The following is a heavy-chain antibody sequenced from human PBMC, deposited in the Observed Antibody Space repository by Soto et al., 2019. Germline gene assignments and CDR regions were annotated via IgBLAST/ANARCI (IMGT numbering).Heavy chain of an antibody. CDR2: IYYSGST. Sequence: TLSLTCTVSGGSTSSSSYYWGWIRQPPGKGLEWIGSIYYSGSTFYNPSLKSRVTISVDTSKNQFSLKLSSVTAADTAVYYCARQRSGGSGRYFDYWGQGTLVTVSS. CDR3: ARQRSGGSGRYFDY. D-gene: IGHD3-10*01. CDR1: GGSTSSSSYY. V-gene: IGHV4-39*01. J-gene: IGHJ4*02.